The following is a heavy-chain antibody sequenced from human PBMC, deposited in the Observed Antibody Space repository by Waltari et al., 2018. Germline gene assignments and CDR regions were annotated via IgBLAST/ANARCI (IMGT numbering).Heavy chain of an antibody. J-gene: IGHJ4*02. D-gene: IGHD3-16*01. CDR1: GFPISDHY. V-gene: IGHV3-72*01. CDR3: TSWHRGMEVY. Sequence: EVHLAESGGGLVQPEGSLRLSCAVSGFPISDHYVDWVRQAPGKGLECVGRTRNKASGYTTDYAASVSGRFTISRDDSKNSIYLQMNSLKSEDTAVYYCTSWHRGMEVYWGQGTLVTVSS. CDR2: TRNKASGYTT.